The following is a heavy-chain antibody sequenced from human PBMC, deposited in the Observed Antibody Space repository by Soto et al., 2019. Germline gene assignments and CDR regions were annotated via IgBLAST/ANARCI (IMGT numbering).Heavy chain of an antibody. CDR2: IKSKTDGGTT. CDR1: GFTFSNAW. D-gene: IGHD1-26*01. Sequence: EVQLVESGGGLVKPGGSLRLSCAASGFTFSNAWMNWVRQAPEKGLEWVGRIKSKTDGGTTDYAAPVKGRFTISRDDSKNTLYLQMNSLKTEDTAVYYCTTDIVGATTCDYWGQGTLVTVSS. V-gene: IGHV3-15*07. CDR3: TTDIVGATTCDY. J-gene: IGHJ4*02.